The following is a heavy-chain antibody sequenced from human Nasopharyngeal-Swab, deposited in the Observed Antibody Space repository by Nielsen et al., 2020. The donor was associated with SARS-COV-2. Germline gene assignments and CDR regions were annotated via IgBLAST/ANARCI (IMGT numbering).Heavy chain of an antibody. CDR3: VKDDGRSWLLDK. J-gene: IGHJ4*02. D-gene: IGHD5-24*01. V-gene: IGHV1-3*01. CDR2: LDAGDGST. CDR1: GYNFNQA. Sequence: ASVKVSCRASGYNFNQAMHWVRQAPGQGLEWMGLLDAGDGSTQSSQRFHDRLTLTTDPSASTAYMDLSSLRAEDTAVYYCVKDDGRSWLLDKWGQGTRVTVSS.